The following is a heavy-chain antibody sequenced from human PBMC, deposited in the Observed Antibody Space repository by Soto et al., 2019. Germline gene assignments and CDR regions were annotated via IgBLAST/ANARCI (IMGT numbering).Heavy chain of an antibody. CDR2: IDPSDSYT. CDR1: GYSFTSYW. D-gene: IGHD5-12*01. V-gene: IGHV5-10-1*01. J-gene: IGHJ3*02. Sequence: GESLKISCKGSGYSFTSYWISWARQMPGKGLEWMGRIDPSDSYTNYSPSFRGHVTISADKSISTAYLQWSSLKASDTAMYYCARQASRDGYNYDAFDIWGQGTMVTVSS. CDR3: ARQASRDGYNYDAFDI.